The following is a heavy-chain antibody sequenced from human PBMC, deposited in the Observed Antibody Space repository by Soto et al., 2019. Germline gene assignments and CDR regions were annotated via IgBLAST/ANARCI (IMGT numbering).Heavy chain of an antibody. CDR2: FFIGANT. V-gene: IGHV4-39*01. J-gene: IGHJ4*02. D-gene: IGHD3-16*01. Sequence: SETLSLTCTVSGGSMSSSSTYYWCRMRQRQGKGLEWIASFFIGANTYSNPTVKSRVTIDVDTSKNPFSLKPISVTAADTSVYFCARRHGLDIDAYYWGQGILVTGSS. CDR1: GGSMSSSSTYY. CDR3: ARRHGLDIDAYY.